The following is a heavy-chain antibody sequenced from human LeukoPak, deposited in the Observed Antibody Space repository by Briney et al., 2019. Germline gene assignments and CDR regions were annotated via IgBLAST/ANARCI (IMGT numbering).Heavy chain of an antibody. CDR1: GGSISSYY. Sequence: SETLSLTCTVSGGSISSYYWSWIRQPPGKGLEWIGYIYYSGSTNYNPSLKSRVTISVDTSKNQFSLKLSSVTAADTAVYYCAMVRDYDGSGYDDYWGQGTLVTVSS. V-gene: IGHV4-59*01. J-gene: IGHJ4*02. D-gene: IGHD3-22*01. CDR2: IYYSGST. CDR3: AMVRDYDGSGYDDY.